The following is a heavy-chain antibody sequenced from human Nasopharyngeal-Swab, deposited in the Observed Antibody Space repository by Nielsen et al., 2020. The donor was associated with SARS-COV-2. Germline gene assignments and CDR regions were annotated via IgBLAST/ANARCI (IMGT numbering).Heavy chain of an antibody. CDR1: GGSISSYY. V-gene: IGHV4-59*08. J-gene: IGHJ5*02. CDR2: IYYSGST. Sequence: GSLRLSCTVSGGSISSYYWSWIRQPPGKGLEWIGYIYYSGSTNYNPSLKSRVTISVDTSKNQFSLKLSSVTAADTAVYYCARLSLVDYYDSSGYYWFDPWGQGTLDTVSS. CDR3: ARLSLVDYYDSSGYYWFDP. D-gene: IGHD3-22*01.